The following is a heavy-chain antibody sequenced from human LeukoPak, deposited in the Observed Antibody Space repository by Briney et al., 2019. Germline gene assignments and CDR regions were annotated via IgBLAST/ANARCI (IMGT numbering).Heavy chain of an antibody. D-gene: IGHD6-19*01. CDR3: ARDRGYSSFDY. J-gene: IGHJ4*02. CDR1: GFTFSSYG. Sequence: PGGSLRLSCAASGFTFSSYGMHWVRQAPGKGLEWVASIKPDGSEKYSVDSVKGRFTISRDNAKNSLYLQMNSLRAEDTAVYYCARDRGYSSFDYWGQGTLVTVSS. CDR2: IKPDGSEK. V-gene: IGHV3-7*01.